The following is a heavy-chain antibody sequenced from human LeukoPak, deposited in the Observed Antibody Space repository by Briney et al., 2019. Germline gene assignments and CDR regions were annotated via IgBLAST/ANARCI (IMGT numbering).Heavy chain of an antibody. D-gene: IGHD2-8*01. Sequence: KPSETLSLTCTVSSGSIGSSSNYWGWIRQAPGKGLEWIGNVYYSGSTFYNPSLKSRVTISVDTSKNQFSLKLRSVTAADTAICYCARASFNVVFGNWFDPWGQGTLVTVSS. CDR2: VYYSGST. CDR1: SGSIGSSSNY. CDR3: ARASFNVVFGNWFDP. J-gene: IGHJ5*02. V-gene: IGHV4-39*01.